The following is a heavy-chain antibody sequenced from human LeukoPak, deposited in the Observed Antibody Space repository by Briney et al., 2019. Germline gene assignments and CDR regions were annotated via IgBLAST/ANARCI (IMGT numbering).Heavy chain of an antibody. CDR2: IYYSGST. CDR1: GGSISSSSYY. D-gene: IGHD3-10*01. V-gene: IGHV4-39*01. J-gene: IGHJ6*02. Sequence: MSSETLSLTCTVSGGSISSSSYYWGWIRQPPGKGLEWIGSIYYSGSTYYNPSLKSRVTISVDTSKNQFSLKLSSVTAADTAVYYCARQELWFGEYTTYYYYYGMDVWGQGTTVTVSS. CDR3: ARQELWFGEYTTYYYYYGMDV.